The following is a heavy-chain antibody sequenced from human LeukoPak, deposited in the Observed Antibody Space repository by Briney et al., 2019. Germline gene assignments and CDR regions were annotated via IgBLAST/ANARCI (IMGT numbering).Heavy chain of an antibody. Sequence: ASVKDSCKASGYTFTGRYMHWVRQAPGQGLEWMGRIDPNSGVTNLAQKFQGRVTMTRDTSVSTAYMELSGLGSDDTAVYYCATNPNSYGPDYWGQGTLVTVSS. D-gene: IGHD5-18*01. CDR1: GYTFTGRY. CDR3: ATNPNSYGPDY. CDR2: IDPNSGVT. J-gene: IGHJ4*02. V-gene: IGHV1-2*06.